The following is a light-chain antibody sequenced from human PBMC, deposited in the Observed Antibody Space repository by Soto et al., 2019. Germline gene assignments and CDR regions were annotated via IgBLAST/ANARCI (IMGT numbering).Light chain of an antibody. J-gene: IGKJ1*01. Sequence: DIQMTKSPSTLSASVGDRVTITCRASQSISNRLAWYHQKPGKTPNLLIYDASNLGSGVPSRFSGSGSGTEFTLTISSLQPDDFATYNCQQYDTYSTFGQGTKVEIK. CDR1: QSISNR. CDR2: DAS. CDR3: QQYDTYST. V-gene: IGKV1-5*01.